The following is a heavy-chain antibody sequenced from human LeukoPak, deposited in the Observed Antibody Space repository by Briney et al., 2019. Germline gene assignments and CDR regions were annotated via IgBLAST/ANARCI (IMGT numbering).Heavy chain of an antibody. CDR2: IKQDGSEK. D-gene: IGHD3-10*01. Sequence: QPGGSLRLSCAASGFTFSNYWMSWVRQAPGKGLEWVASIKQDGSEKYYVDSVKGRFTISRDNSKNTLYLQMNSLRAEDTAVYYCARNSPPRYYGSGSYYNDFDYWGQGTLVTVSS. V-gene: IGHV3-7*05. CDR3: ARNSPPRYYGSGSYYNDFDY. J-gene: IGHJ4*02. CDR1: GFTFSNYW.